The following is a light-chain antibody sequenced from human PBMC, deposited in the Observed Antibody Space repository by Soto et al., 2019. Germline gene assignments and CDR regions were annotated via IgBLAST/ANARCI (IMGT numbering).Light chain of an antibody. CDR3: QQYNSYPRT. CDR1: QSVSSN. Sequence: EIVMTQSPATLSVSPGERATLSCRASQSVSSNLAWYQQKPGQAPRLLIYGASTRATGIPARFSGSGSGTEFTLTISSLQPDDFATYYCQQYNSYPRTFGQGTRLEIK. J-gene: IGKJ5*01. V-gene: IGKV3-15*01. CDR2: GAS.